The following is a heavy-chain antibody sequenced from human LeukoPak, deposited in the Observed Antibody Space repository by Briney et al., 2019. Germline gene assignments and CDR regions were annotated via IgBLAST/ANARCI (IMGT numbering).Heavy chain of an antibody. J-gene: IGHJ6*02. CDR1: GYTLTELS. CDR2: FDPEDGET. V-gene: IGHV1-24*01. Sequence: ASVKVSCKVSGYTLTELSMHWVRQAPGKGLEWMGGFDPEDGETIYAQKFQGRVTMTEDTSTDTAYMELSSLRSEDTAVYYCATHHYVWGGYSYYYGMDVWGQGTTVTVSS. CDR3: ATHHYVWGGYSYYYGMDV. D-gene: IGHD3-16*01.